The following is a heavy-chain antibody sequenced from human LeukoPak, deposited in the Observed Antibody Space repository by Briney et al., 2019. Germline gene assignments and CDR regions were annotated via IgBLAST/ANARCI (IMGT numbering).Heavy chain of an antibody. V-gene: IGHV3-11*04. CDR1: GFTFSDYY. CDR2: ISSSGSTI. CDR3: ARVGDVVPAAMPVAGAFDI. D-gene: IGHD2-2*01. Sequence: PGGSLRLSCAASGFTFSDYYMSWIRQAPGKGLEWVSYISSSGSTIYYADSVKGRFTISRDNAKNSLYLQMNSLRAEDTAVYYCARVGDVVPAAMPVAGAFDIWGQGTMVTVSS. J-gene: IGHJ3*02.